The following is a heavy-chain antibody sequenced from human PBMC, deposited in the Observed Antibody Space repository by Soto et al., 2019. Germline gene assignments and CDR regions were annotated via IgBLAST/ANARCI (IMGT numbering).Heavy chain of an antibody. Sequence: AASVKVSCKVSGYTLTELSMHWVRQAPGKGLEWMGGFDPEDGETIYAQKFQGRVTMTEDTSTNTAYMELSSLRSEDTAVYYCATDPSEYSSSPMELGYWGQGTLVTVSS. CDR2: FDPEDGET. D-gene: IGHD6-6*01. V-gene: IGHV1-24*01. J-gene: IGHJ4*02. CDR3: ATDPSEYSSSPMELGY. CDR1: GYTLTELS.